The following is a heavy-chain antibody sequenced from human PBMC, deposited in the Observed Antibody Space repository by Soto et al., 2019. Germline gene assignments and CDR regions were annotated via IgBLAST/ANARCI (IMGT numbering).Heavy chain of an antibody. CDR2: INHSGST. CDR3: ARGGTMVRGVRSHYYYYYYMDV. J-gene: IGHJ6*03. Sequence: SETLSLTCAVYGGSFSGYYWSWIRQPPGKGLEWIGEINHSGSTNYNPSLKSRVTISVDTSKNQFSLKLSSVTAADTAVYYCARGGTMVRGVRSHYYYYYYMDVWGKGTTVTVSS. D-gene: IGHD3-10*01. V-gene: IGHV4-34*01. CDR1: GGSFSGYY.